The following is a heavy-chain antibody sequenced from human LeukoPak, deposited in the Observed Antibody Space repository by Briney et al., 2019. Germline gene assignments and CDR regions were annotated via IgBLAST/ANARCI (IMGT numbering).Heavy chain of an antibody. CDR1: GFSFSSFS. Sequence: GGSLRLSCVGTGFSFSSFSMNWVRQAPGKGLEWVATISGSGTYYLDSVKGRFTISRDDFRSTVYLQMNSLRADDTALYYCAKIPGDSFFDVWGQGTLVTASS. CDR3: AKIPGDSFFDV. CDR2: ISGSGT. J-gene: IGHJ4*02. D-gene: IGHD2-21*01. V-gene: IGHV3-23*01.